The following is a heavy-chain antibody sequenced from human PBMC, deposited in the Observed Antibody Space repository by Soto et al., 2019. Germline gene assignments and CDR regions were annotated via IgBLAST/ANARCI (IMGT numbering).Heavy chain of an antibody. D-gene: IGHD6-13*01. Sequence: QVQLQESGPGLVKPSQILSLTCTVSGGSISSGGYYWSWIRQHPGKDLEWIGYIYYSGSTYYNPSLKSRVTISVDTSKNQFSLKLSSVTAADTAVYYCARGGIAAAAPPDYWGQGTLVTVSS. J-gene: IGHJ4*02. CDR1: GGSISSGGYY. CDR3: ARGGIAAAAPPDY. V-gene: IGHV4-31*03. CDR2: IYYSGST.